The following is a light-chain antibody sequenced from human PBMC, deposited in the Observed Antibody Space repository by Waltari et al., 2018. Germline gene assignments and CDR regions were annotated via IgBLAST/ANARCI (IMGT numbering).Light chain of an antibody. CDR1: QSVRRNS. CDR2: GAS. J-gene: IGKJ2*01. Sequence: EIVLTQSPGTLSLSPGERATLSCRASQSVRRNSVAWYQQKPGQAPRLLIYGASSRATGIPDMFGGSGSGTDFTLTISRLAPEDLAVYYCQQYGNSPGTFGQGTKLQIK. V-gene: IGKV3-20*01. CDR3: QQYGNSPGT.